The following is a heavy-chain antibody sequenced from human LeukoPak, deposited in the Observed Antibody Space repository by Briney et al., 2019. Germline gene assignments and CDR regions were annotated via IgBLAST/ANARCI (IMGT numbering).Heavy chain of an antibody. Sequence: ASVTVSFTASGYTFTVYYMHWVRQAPGQGLEWRGWINPNSGGTNYAQKFQGWVTMTRDTSISTAYVELSSLRSDDTAVYYCARGGLSGSYLVGYYYYGMDVWGQGTTVTVSS. CDR2: INPNSGGT. D-gene: IGHD3-10*01. V-gene: IGHV1-2*04. J-gene: IGHJ6*02. CDR1: GYTFTVYY. CDR3: ARGGLSGSYLVGYYYYGMDV.